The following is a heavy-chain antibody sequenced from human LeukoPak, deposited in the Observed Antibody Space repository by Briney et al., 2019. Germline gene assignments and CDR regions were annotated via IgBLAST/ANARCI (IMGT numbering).Heavy chain of an antibody. D-gene: IGHD1-20*01. V-gene: IGHV1-18*01. J-gene: IGHJ4*02. CDR3: AREVPPYNWNDVGYFDY. Sequence: GASVKVSCKASGYTFTSYGISWVRQAPGQGLEWMGWISAYNGNTNYAQKLQGRVTMTTDTSTSTAYMELRSLRSDDTAVYYCAREVPPYNWNDVGYFDYWGQGTLVTVSS. CDR1: GYTFTSYG. CDR2: ISAYNGNT.